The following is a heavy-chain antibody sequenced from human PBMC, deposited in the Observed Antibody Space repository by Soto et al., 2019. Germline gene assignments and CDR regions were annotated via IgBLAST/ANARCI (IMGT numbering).Heavy chain of an antibody. V-gene: IGHV3-73*02. J-gene: IGHJ4*02. CDR2: IRSKTQKYAT. Sequence: DVQLVESGGGLVQPGGSLKLSCAASGFIFSDSAIHWVRQASGKGLEWVGRIRSKTQKYATAYAASLQGRFTVSRDDSANPAYLQMNSRRTVETGREYCTRLPEGEAGAITSFDQWGQGTLVTVSS. CDR3: TRLPEGEAGAITSFDQ. CDR1: GFIFSDSA. D-gene: IGHD3-16*01.